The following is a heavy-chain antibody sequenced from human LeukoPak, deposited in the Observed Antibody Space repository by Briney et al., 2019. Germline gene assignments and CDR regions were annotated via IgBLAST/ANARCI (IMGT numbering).Heavy chain of an antibody. CDR1: GFTFGEDT. Sequence: GGSLRLSCTPSGFTFGEDTMSWFRQAPGKGLEWVGFIRSKVHGGTAEYAASVKGRFTISRDDSKSTLYLHLNIPRPEDTAVYYCTRSVVTTADFDYWGQGTLVTVSS. V-gene: IGHV3-49*03. CDR3: TRSVVTTADFDY. D-gene: IGHD2-21*02. CDR2: IRSKVHGGTA. J-gene: IGHJ4*02.